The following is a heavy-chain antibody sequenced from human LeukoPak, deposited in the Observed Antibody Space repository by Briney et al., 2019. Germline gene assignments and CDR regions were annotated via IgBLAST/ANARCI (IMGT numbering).Heavy chain of an antibody. Sequence: GGAVRLSCSASGFIFSNYWMTWDRQAPGKGLEWVANIKKDGSEKYYVNSLQGRFTISRDNAKKSLYLQMNSLRAEDTAVYFCARDMIILQSWGQGTLVPVTS. D-gene: IGHD3-16*01. CDR1: GFIFSNYW. V-gene: IGHV3-7*04. CDR3: ARDMIILQS. J-gene: IGHJ1*01. CDR2: IKKDGSEK.